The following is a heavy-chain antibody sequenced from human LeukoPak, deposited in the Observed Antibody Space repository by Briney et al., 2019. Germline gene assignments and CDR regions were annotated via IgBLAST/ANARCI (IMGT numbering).Heavy chain of an antibody. CDR3: ARAPKPSYMDV. V-gene: IGHV1-18*01. CDR1: GYTLTELS. Sequence: ASVKVSCKVSGYTLTELSMHWVRQAPGQGLEWMGWISAYNGNTNYAQKLQGRVTMTTDTSTSTAYMELRSLRSDDTAVYYCARAPKPSYMDVWGKGTTVTVSS. D-gene: IGHD1-14*01. J-gene: IGHJ6*03. CDR2: ISAYNGNT.